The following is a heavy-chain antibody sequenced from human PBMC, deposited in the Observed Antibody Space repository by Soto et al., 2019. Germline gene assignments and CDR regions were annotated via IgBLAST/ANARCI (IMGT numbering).Heavy chain of an antibody. D-gene: IGHD3-10*01. CDR1: TASRTGTK. CDR2: IDNNGGI. J-gene: IGHJ6*02. V-gene: IGHV4-59*08. CDR3: VRQGFGPLHGLVDV. Sequence: QVQLQESGPGLVKPSETLSSPSPVPTASRTGTKGSWFRRPQGKGLEWIGYIDNNGGISYNPSLRSRITITISIDTSTKQVSLRLSSVTAADTAVYYCVRQGFGPLHGLVDVWGQGTTVTVSS.